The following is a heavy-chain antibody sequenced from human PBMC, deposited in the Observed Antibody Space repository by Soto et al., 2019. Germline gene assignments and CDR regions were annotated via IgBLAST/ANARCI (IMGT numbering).Heavy chain of an antibody. V-gene: IGHV4-59*01. Sequence: SETLSLTCTVSGGSISSYYWRWIRQPPGKGLEWIGYIYYSGSTNYNPSLKSRVTISVDTSKNQFSLKLSSVTAADTAVYYCARGGKYYYDSSGYYLVDYWGQGTLVTVSS. CDR1: GGSISSYY. D-gene: IGHD3-22*01. CDR2: IYYSGST. CDR3: ARGGKYYYDSSGYYLVDY. J-gene: IGHJ4*02.